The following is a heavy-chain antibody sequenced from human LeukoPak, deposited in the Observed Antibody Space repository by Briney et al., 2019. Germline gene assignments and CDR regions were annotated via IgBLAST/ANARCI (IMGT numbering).Heavy chain of an antibody. CDR1: GFTFSSYS. Sequence: PGGSLRLSCAASGFTFSSYSMNWVRQAPGKGLEWVSSISSSSSYIYYADSVKGRFTISRDNAKNSLYLQMNSLRAEDTAVYYCPSLWFGEPPTGMDVWGQGTTVTVSS. V-gene: IGHV3-21*01. D-gene: IGHD3-10*01. J-gene: IGHJ6*02. CDR3: PSLWFGEPPTGMDV. CDR2: ISSSSSYI.